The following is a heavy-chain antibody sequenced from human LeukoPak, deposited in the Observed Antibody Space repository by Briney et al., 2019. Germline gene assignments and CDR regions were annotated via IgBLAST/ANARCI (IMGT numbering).Heavy chain of an antibody. J-gene: IGHJ4*02. CDR3: ARDYYDSSGYDY. D-gene: IGHD3-22*01. CDR1: GGTFSSYA. V-gene: IGHV1-69*13. CDR2: IIPIFGTA. Sequence: ASVKVSCKASGGTFSSYAISWVRQAPGQGLEWMGGIIPIFGTANYAQKFQGRVTITADESTSTAYMELSSLRSDDTAVYYCARDYYDSSGYDYWGQGTLVTVSS.